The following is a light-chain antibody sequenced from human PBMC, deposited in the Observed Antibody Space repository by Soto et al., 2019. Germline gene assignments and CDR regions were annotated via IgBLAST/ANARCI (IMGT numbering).Light chain of an antibody. J-gene: IGKJ1*01. CDR2: KAS. V-gene: IGKV1-5*03. Sequence: DIQMTQSPSTLSASVGDRVTITCRASQSISSSLAWYQQKPGKAPNLLIYKASSLESGVPSRFSGSGSGTEFTLTISSLRPDDFATYYCQQYDSYWTFGQGTKVEIK. CDR3: QQYDSYWT. CDR1: QSISSS.